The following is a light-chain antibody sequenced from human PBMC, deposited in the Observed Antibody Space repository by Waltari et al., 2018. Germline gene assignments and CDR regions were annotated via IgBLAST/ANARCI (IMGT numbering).Light chain of an antibody. J-gene: IGKJ3*01. CDR3: QQSYSTPRT. Sequence: EIQMIQSPSSLSASVGARVTITCRASQSINSHLNWYQQKPGKAHKLLIYSASRLQSGIPSRFSGSGSWTDFTLTISSLQPEDFATYYCQQSYSTPRTFGPGTKVDIK. V-gene: IGKV1-39*01. CDR1: QSINSH. CDR2: SAS.